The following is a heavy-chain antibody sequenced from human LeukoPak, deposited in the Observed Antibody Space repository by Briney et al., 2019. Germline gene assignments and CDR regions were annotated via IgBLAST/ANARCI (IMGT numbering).Heavy chain of an antibody. CDR3: ARDLFYGSGSPHLDC. V-gene: IGHV3-48*01. CDR2: ISSSGNII. J-gene: IGHJ4*02. D-gene: IGHD3-10*01. CDR1: GFIFSDYN. Sequence: GGSLRLSCAASGFIFSDYNMHWVRQVPGKGLESVSYISSSGNIIYYADSVKGRFTIPRDNAQNSLYLQMNSLKAEDTAVYYCARDLFYGSGSPHLDCWGQGTLVTVSS.